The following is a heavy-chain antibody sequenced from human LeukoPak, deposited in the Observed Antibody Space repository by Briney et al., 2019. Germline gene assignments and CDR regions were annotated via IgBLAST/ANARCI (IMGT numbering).Heavy chain of an antibody. CDR1: GFTFSSYD. V-gene: IGHV3-23*01. CDR2: ISGSRGTT. D-gene: IGHD6-13*01. J-gene: IGHJ4*02. CDR3: AKASGYSSNTGYY. Sequence: GGSLRLSCAASGFTFSSYDMSWVRQAPGKGLEWISGISGSRGTTYYADSVKGRLTISRDNSKNTLYLQMNSLRAEDTAVYYCAKASGYSSNTGYYGGQGTLVTVSS.